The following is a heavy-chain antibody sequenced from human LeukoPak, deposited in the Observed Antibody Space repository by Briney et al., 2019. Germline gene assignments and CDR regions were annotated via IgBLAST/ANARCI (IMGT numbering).Heavy chain of an antibody. V-gene: IGHV3-23*01. CDR3: ARDYGDYSLLY. CDR2: ISGNGDNT. CDR1: GFTFSTYA. J-gene: IGHJ4*02. D-gene: IGHD4-17*01. Sequence: GGSLRLSCAASGFTFSTYAISWVRQAPGKELEWVSGISGNGDNTYYADSVKGRFTIYRDNSKSRLSLQMNSLRAEDTAVYYCARDYGDYSLLYWGQGTLVTVSS.